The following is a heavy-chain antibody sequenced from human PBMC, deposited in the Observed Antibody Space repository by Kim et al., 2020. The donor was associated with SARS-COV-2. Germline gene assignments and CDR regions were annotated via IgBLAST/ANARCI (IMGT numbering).Heavy chain of an antibody. J-gene: IGHJ4*02. Sequence: KRRVTISVDTSKTQFSLKLSSVTAADTAVYYCARHERITMVRGVPYYFDYWGQGTLVTVSS. V-gene: IGHV4-39*01. CDR3: ARHERITMVRGVPYYFDY. D-gene: IGHD3-10*01.